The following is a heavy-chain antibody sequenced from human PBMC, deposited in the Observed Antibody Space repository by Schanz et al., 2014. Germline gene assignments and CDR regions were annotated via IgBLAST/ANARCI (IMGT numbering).Heavy chain of an antibody. CDR2: IYNSGSA. CDR3: VRQLLWFGESGVDT. D-gene: IGHD3-10*01. Sequence: QVQLQESGPGLVKPSETLSLTCTVSGGSIRRSTYYWGWIRQPPGKGLEWVASIYNSGSAYYGPSLKSRVTISVETPKNQFSLRLNSVPASDTAVYYCVRQLLWFGESGVDTWGQGTLVVVSS. CDR1: GGSIRRSTYY. V-gene: IGHV4-39*01. J-gene: IGHJ5*02.